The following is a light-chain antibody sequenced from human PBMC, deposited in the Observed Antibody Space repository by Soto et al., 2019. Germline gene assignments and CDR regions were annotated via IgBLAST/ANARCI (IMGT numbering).Light chain of an antibody. CDR2: AAS. V-gene: IGKV1-9*01. J-gene: IGKJ2*01. CDR1: QDISSF. CDR3: QQLKTYPRT. Sequence: DIQLTQSPSFLSASVGDRVTITCRASQDISSFLAWYQQKAGKAPKLLIFAASTLQSGVPSRFSGSGSGTEFTLTIISLQPEDFATYYCQQLKTYPRTFGQGXXXXI.